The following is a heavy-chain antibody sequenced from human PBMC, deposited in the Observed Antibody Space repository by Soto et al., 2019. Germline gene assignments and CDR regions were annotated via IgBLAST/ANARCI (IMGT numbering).Heavy chain of an antibody. CDR2: SYHRRRP. CDR3: AREKASADIGY. Sequence: PSLPCSLSRRCISRREYDSRWLREHPGKGLERIGQSYHRRRPDYNQSLKRSVSISVDTSKNHFSLKPISVTAADTALYDCAREKASADIGYWGRGTLVTVSS. J-gene: IGHJ4*02. V-gene: IGHV4-31*02. D-gene: IGHD6-25*01. CDR1: RRCISRREYD.